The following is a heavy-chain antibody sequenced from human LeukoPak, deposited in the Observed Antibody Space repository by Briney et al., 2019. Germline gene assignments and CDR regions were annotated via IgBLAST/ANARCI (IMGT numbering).Heavy chain of an antibody. Sequence: GASVKVSCKASGYTFTGYYMHWVRQAPGQGLEWMGWINPNSGGTNYAQKLQGRVTMTTDTSTSTAYMELRSLRSDDTAVYYCARGYLAFSSSWYVETWFDPWGQGTLVTVSS. CDR3: ARGYLAFSSSWYVETWFDP. D-gene: IGHD6-13*01. CDR1: GYTFTGYY. J-gene: IGHJ5*02. V-gene: IGHV1-2*02. CDR2: INPNSGGT.